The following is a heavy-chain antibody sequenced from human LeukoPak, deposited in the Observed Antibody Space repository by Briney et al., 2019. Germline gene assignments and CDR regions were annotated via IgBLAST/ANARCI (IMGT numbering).Heavy chain of an antibody. V-gene: IGHV3-23*01. CDR3: AKSGTSFSFDY. Sequence: GGSLRLSCATSGFTFRSFAMSWVGQAPGKGLGWVSSLSTDGSGPSYADSVKGRFTVSRDNSKNTLYLQMNSLRAEDTALYYCAKSGTSFSFDYWGQGTLVTVSS. J-gene: IGHJ4*02. D-gene: IGHD1-26*01. CDR1: GFTFRSFA. CDR2: LSTDGSGP.